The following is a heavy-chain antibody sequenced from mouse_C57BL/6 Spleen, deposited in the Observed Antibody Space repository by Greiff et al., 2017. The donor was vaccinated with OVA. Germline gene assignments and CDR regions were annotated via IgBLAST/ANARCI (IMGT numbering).Heavy chain of an antibody. V-gene: IGHV1-54*01. CDR3: ARRSGYYDY. CDR1: GYAFTNYL. J-gene: IGHJ2*01. D-gene: IGHD2-3*01. CDR2: INPGSGGT. Sequence: VNVVESGAELVRPGTSVKVSCKASGYAFTNYLIEWVKQRPGQGLEWIGVINPGSGGTNYNEKFKGKATLTADKSSSTAYMQLSSLTSEDSAVYFCARRSGYYDYWGQGTTLTVSS.